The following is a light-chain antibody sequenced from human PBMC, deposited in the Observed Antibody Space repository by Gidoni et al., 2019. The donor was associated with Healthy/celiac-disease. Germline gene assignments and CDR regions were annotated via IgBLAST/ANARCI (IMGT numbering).Light chain of an antibody. CDR1: QSVGSS. V-gene: IGKV3-20*01. CDR2: DAS. CDR3: QQYGSSPRT. J-gene: IGKJ1*01. Sequence: EIVLTQSPGTLSLSPGERATLSCRASQSVGSSLTWYQQKPGQAPRLLIYDASSRATGIPNRCSGSGSGTDFTLTISRLEPEDFAVYYCQQYGSSPRTFGQGTKVEIK.